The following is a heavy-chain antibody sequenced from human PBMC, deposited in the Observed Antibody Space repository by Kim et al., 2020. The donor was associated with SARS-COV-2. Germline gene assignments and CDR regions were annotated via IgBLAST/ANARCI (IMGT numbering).Heavy chain of an antibody. J-gene: IGHJ4*02. CDR1: GFTFSSYA. CDR2: ISSNGGST. V-gene: IGHV3-64D*06. CDR3: VKAWDIVVVPAGLDY. D-gene: IGHD2-2*01. Sequence: GGSLRLSCSASGFTFSSYAMHWVRQAPGKGLEYVSAISSNGGSTYYADSVKGRFTISRDNSKNTLYLQMSSLRAEDTAVYYCVKAWDIVVVPAGLDYWGQGTLVTVSS.